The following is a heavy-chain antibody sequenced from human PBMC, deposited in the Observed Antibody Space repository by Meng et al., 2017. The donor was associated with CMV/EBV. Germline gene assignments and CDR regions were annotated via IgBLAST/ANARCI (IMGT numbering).Heavy chain of an antibody. CDR2: ISGSGGST. Sequence: SCKASGFTFSSYAMSWVRQAPGKGLEWVSAISGSGGSTYYADSVKGRFTISRDNSKNTLYLQMNSLRAEDTAVYYCAKDHAVFDNWFDPWGQGTLVTVSS. V-gene: IGHV3-23*01. J-gene: IGHJ5*02. CDR3: AKDHAVFDNWFDP. CDR1: GFTFSSYA. D-gene: IGHD1-14*01.